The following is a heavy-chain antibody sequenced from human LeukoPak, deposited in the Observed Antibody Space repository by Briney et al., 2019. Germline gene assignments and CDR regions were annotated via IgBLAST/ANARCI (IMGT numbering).Heavy chain of an antibody. J-gene: IGHJ4*02. CDR1: GFTFSNAW. Sequence: GGSLRLSCAASGFTFSNAWMSWVRQAPGKGLEWVGRIKSKTDGGTTDYAAPVKGRFTISRDDSKNTLYLQMNSLRAEDTAVYYCASQTTSFDYWGQGTLVTVSS. V-gene: IGHV3-15*01. CDR3: ASQTTSFDY. CDR2: IKSKTDGGTT. D-gene: IGHD4-17*01.